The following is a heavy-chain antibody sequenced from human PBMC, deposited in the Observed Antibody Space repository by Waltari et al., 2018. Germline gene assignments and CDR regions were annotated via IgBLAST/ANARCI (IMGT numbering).Heavy chain of an antibody. CDR2: IDNSGSTT. J-gene: IGHJ6*03. Sequence: EVQVVESGGGLVQPGGSLRLSCVASGFSFSNYEMNWVRQAPGKGLEWVSYIDNSGSTTYYADTVKGRFTISRDNAKNSLYLQMDSLRAEDTAVYYCARPSTEYYYYYYYMDVWGKGTTVTVS. CDR3: ARPSTEYYYYYYYMDV. CDR1: GFSFSNYE. V-gene: IGHV3-48*03.